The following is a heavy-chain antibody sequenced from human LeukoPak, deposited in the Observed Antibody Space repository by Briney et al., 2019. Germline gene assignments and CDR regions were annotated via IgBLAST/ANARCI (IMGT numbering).Heavy chain of an antibody. D-gene: IGHD6-13*01. Sequence: GGSLRLSCAASGFTVSSNYMSWGRQAPGKGLEGVSVIYSGGSTYYADSVKGRFTISRDNSKNTLYLQMNSLRAEDTAVYYCARGVDSGYSSSYNDYWGQGTLVTVSS. CDR2: IYSGGST. V-gene: IGHV3-53*01. J-gene: IGHJ4*02. CDR1: GFTVSSNY. CDR3: ARGVDSGYSSSYNDY.